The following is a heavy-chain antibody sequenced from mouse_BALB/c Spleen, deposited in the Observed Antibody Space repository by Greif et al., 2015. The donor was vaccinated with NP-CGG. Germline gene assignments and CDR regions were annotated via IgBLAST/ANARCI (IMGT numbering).Heavy chain of an antibody. CDR2: ISNGGGST. Sequence: EVMLVESGGGLVQPGGSLKLSCAASGFTFSSYTMSWVRQTPEKRLEWVAYISNGGGSTYYPDTVKGRFTISRDNAKNTLYLQMSSLKSEDTAMYYCARREYAMDCWGQGTSVTVSS. J-gene: IGHJ4*01. CDR1: GFTFSSYT. CDR3: ARREYAMDC. V-gene: IGHV5-12-2*01.